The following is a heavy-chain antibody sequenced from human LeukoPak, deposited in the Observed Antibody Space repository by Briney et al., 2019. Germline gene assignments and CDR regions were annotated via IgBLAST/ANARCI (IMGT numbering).Heavy chain of an antibody. CDR2: IRYDGSNK. CDR3: ARDPTVATIPRLAWFDP. V-gene: IGHV3-30*02. J-gene: IGHJ5*02. D-gene: IGHD5-12*01. CDR1: GFTFSSYG. Sequence: GGSLRLSCAASGFTFSSYGMHWVRQAPGKGLEWVAFIRYDGSNKYYADSVKGRFTISRDNAKNSLYLQMNSLRAEDTAVYYCARDPTVATIPRLAWFDPWGQGTLVTVSS.